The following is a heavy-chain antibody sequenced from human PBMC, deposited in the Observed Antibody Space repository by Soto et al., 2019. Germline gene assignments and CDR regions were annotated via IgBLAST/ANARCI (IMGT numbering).Heavy chain of an antibody. D-gene: IGHD1-26*01. CDR2: IYYSWST. Sequence: QVQLQESGPGLVKPSQTLSLTCTVSGGSISSGDYYWSWIRQPPGKGLEWIGYIYYSWSTYYNPSLKSRVTISVDTSKNQFSLKLSSVTAADTAVYYCASLVGATQLGHAFDIWGQGTMVTVSS. CDR1: GGSISSGDYY. V-gene: IGHV4-30-4*01. CDR3: ASLVGATQLGHAFDI. J-gene: IGHJ3*02.